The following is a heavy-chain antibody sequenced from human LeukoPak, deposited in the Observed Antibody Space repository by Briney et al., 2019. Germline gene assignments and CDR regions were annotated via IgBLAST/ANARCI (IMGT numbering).Heavy chain of an antibody. J-gene: IGHJ4*02. V-gene: IGHV3-23*01. D-gene: IGHD3-22*01. Sequence: PGGSLRLSCAASGFTFSSYVMSWVRQAPGKGLEWVSAISGSDDSTYYADSVKGRFTISRDNAKNSLYLQMNSLRAEDTAVYYCASTHFYDSSGYYVRGFDYWGQGTLVTVSS. CDR3: ASTHFYDSSGYYVRGFDY. CDR1: GFTFSSYV. CDR2: ISGSDDST.